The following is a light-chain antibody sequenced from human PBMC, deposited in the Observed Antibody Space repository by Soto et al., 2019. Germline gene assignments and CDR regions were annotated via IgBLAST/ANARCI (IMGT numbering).Light chain of an antibody. V-gene: IGKV3-15*01. CDR2: FAS. J-gene: IGKJ4*01. CDR3: QHYNEWPLT. CDR1: QTVSNN. Sequence: ERVMTQFPATLSVSPGAKATLSCRASQTVSNNLAWSQQKPGQAPRLLIYFASTRATGVPARFSGSGSGTEFTLTISNLQSEDSAVYYCQHYNEWPLTFGGGTKLETK.